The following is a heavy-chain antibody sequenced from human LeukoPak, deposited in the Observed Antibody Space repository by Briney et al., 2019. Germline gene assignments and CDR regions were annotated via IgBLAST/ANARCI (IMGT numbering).Heavy chain of an antibody. Sequence: GGSLRLSCSASGFTFSRYAMHWVRQATGQGLEYVSSISSNGCSTYYADSVKGRFTISRDNSKNTLYLQMSSLRAEDTAVYYCVKDGGYSGYETFGYWGQGTLVTVSS. V-gene: IGHV3-64D*06. CDR3: VKDGGYSGYETFGY. CDR2: ISSNGCST. J-gene: IGHJ4*02. CDR1: GFTFSRYA. D-gene: IGHD5-12*01.